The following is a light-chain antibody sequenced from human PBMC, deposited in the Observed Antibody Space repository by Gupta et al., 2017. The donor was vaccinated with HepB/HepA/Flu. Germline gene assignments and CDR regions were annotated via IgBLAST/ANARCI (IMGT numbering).Light chain of an antibody. Sequence: SYDLTQPPSVSVSPGQTASITCSGDKLGDKFTCWYQQKPGQSPVLVIYQDYKRPSGIPERFSGSNSGNTATLTISGTQTMDEADYYCQAWDSTTGVFGTGNKVTVL. CDR1: KLGDKF. V-gene: IGLV3-1*01. CDR2: QDY. CDR3: QAWDSTTGV. J-gene: IGLJ1*01.